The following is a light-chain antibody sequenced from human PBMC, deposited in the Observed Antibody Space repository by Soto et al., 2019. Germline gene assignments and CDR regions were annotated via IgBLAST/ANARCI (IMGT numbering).Light chain of an antibody. CDR3: NSYTSSSARV. CDR2: EVS. Sequence: QSALTQPASVSGSPGQSLTISCTGTSSDVGAYNYVSWYQQHPGKAPKLIIYEVSNRPSGVSNRFSGSKSANTASLTISGLQAEDEADYYCNSYTSSSARVFGGGTKVTVL. V-gene: IGLV2-14*01. CDR1: SSDVGAYNY. J-gene: IGLJ3*02.